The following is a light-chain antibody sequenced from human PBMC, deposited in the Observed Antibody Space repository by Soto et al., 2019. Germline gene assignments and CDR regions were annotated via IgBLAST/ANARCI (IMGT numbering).Light chain of an antibody. V-gene: IGKV3-11*01. CDR2: DAS. J-gene: IGKJ4*01. CDR1: QSVSTY. Sequence: EIVLTQSPATLSLSPGERATLSCRASQSVSTYLAWYQQKPGQPPRLLIYDASKRATGIPARFSGSGSGTDFALTISSLEPEDFEVYYCQHRSNWPLTFGGGTKVDIK. CDR3: QHRSNWPLT.